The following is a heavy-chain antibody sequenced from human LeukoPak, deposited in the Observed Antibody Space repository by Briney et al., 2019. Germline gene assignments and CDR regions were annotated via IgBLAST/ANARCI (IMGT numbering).Heavy chain of an antibody. CDR2: IYNSGDT. CDR3: ASGSGGIAPFDY. V-gene: IGHV4-30-4*01. D-gene: IGHD2-15*01. Sequence: PSQTLSLTCSVSGGSISSGDYCWSWFRQPPGKGLEWIGYIYNSGDTYYNPSLKCRVTISVDTSKNQFSLKLSSVTAADTAVYYCASGSGGIAPFDYWGQGTLVTVSS. CDR1: GGSISSGDYC. J-gene: IGHJ4*02.